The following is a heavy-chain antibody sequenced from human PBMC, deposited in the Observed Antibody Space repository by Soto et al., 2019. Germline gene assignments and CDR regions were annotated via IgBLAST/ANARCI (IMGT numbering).Heavy chain of an antibody. Sequence: TLSLTCTVSGGSISSYYWSWIRQPPGKGLEWIGYIYYSGSTNYNPSLKSRVTISVDTSKNQFSLKLSSVTAADTAVYYCARHGDYYDSSGPIDYWGQGTLVPSPQ. V-gene: IGHV4-59*08. CDR3: ARHGDYYDSSGPIDY. J-gene: IGHJ4*02. CDR2: IYYSGST. D-gene: IGHD3-22*01. CDR1: GGSISSYY.